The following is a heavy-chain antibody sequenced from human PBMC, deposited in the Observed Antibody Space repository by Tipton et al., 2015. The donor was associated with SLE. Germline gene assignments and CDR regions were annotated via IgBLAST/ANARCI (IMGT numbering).Heavy chain of an antibody. CDR2: IYTSGST. D-gene: IGHD7-27*01. Sequence: LRLSCTVSGGSISSGSYYWSWIRQPAGKGLEWIGRIYTSGSTNYTPSLKSRVTISVDTSKNQFSLKLSSVTAADTAVYYCARGAGDDYYYYYMDVWGKGTTVTVSS. CDR1: GGSISSGSYY. J-gene: IGHJ6*03. V-gene: IGHV4-61*02. CDR3: ARGAGDDYYYYYMDV.